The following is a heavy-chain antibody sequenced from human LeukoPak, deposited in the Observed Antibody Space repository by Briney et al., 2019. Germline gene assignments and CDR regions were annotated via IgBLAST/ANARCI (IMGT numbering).Heavy chain of an antibody. Sequence: PSETLSLTCIVSGGSISSSSYYWGWIRQPPGKGLEGIGSIYYSGSTYYNPSLKSRVTISVDTSKNQFSLKLSSVTAADTAVYYCARHEESSYYGDYGRVDYWGQGTLATVSS. CDR2: IYYSGST. V-gene: IGHV4-39*01. D-gene: IGHD4-17*01. CDR1: GGSISSSSYY. J-gene: IGHJ4*02. CDR3: ARHEESSYYGDYGRVDY.